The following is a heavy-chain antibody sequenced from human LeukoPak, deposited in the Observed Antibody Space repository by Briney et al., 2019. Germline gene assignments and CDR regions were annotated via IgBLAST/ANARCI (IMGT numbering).Heavy chain of an antibody. V-gene: IGHV4-34*01. D-gene: IGHD3-10*01. CDR3: ARGPYAGYYYYGMDV. CDR2: INHSGST. CDR1: GGSFSGYY. J-gene: IGHJ6*02. Sequence: SETLSLTCAVYGGSFSGYYWSWVRQPPGKGLEWIGEINHSGSTNYNPSLKSRVTISVDTSKNQFSLKLSSVTAADTAVYYCARGPYAGYYYYGMDVWGQGTTVTVSS.